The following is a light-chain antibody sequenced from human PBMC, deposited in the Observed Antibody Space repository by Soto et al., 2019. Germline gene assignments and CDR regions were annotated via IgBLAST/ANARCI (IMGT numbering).Light chain of an antibody. CDR3: QQSYSSPPT. CDR1: QDIDIY. CDR2: AAS. J-gene: IGKJ1*01. Sequence: DIQMTQSPSSLSASVGDRVTITCRASQDIDIYLHWCQQKPGTSPKLLIYAASNLPGGVPSRFSGSGSGTDFTLTISSLQLEDFATYYCQQSYSSPPTFGQGTKVDIK. V-gene: IGKV1-39*01.